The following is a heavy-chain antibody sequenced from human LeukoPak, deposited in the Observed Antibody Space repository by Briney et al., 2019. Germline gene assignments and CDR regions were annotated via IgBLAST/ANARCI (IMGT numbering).Heavy chain of an antibody. Sequence: ASAKVSCKASGGTFSSYAISWVRQAPGQGLEWMGGIIPIFGTANYAQKFQGRVTITADESTSTAYMELSSLRSEDTAVYYCSTSPYYYDSSGYYPYFDYWGQGTLVTVSS. CDR2: IIPIFGTA. V-gene: IGHV1-69*13. CDR3: STSPYYYDSSGYYPYFDY. J-gene: IGHJ4*02. CDR1: GGTFSSYA. D-gene: IGHD3-22*01.